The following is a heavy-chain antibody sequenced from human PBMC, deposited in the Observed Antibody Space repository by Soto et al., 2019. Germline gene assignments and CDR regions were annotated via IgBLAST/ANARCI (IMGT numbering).Heavy chain of an antibody. V-gene: IGHV3-7*01. CDR3: AREGGDWFLGGYYYYYYMDV. D-gene: IGHD3-9*01. CDR2: IKQDGSEK. CDR1: GFTFSSYW. Sequence: GGSLRLSCAASGFTFSSYWMSWVRQAPGKGLEWVANIKQDGSEKYYVDSVKGRFTISRDNAKNSLYLQMNSLRAEDTAVYYCAREGGDWFLGGYYYYYYMDVWGKGTTVTVSS. J-gene: IGHJ6*03.